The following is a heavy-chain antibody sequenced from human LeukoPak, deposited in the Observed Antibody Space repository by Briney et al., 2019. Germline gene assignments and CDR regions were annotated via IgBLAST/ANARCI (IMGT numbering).Heavy chain of an antibody. D-gene: IGHD6-19*01. CDR3: ARALWSGWYLSGAPFDP. CDR1: GHTYSSHS. Sequence: GLTLRLSHASSGHTYSSHSMNWASQAPGKALEYVSSITRTSSYIYYADTVKGRFTNSRDNAKNSLYLQMNSQRAKDTAVYYCARALWSGWYLSGAPFDPWGQGTLVTVSS. J-gene: IGHJ5*02. V-gene: IGHV3-21*01. CDR2: ITRTSSYI.